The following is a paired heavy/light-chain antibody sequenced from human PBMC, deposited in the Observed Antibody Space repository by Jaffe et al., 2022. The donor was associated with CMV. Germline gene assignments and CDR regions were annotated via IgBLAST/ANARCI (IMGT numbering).Light chain of an antibody. CDR2: EDN. V-gene: IGLV6-57*04. Sequence: NLMLTQPHSVSESPGKTVTISCTRSSGRIASNYVQWYQQRPGSAPTTVIYEDNQRPSGVPDRFSGSIDSSSNSASLTISGLKTEDEADYYCQSYDSSNFWVFGGGTKLTVL. J-gene: IGLJ3*02. CDR1: SGRIASNY. CDR3: QSYDSSNFWV.
Heavy chain of an antibody. V-gene: IGHV1-18*01. Sequence: QVQLVQSGAEVKKPGASVKVSCKASGYTFTSYGISWVRQAPGQGLEWMGWISVYNGKTNYAQKVQGRVTMTTDTSASTAYMELRSLTSADTAVYYCARARGSSTSRGDYWGQGTLVTVSS. CDR1: GYTFTSYG. D-gene: IGHD2-2*01. CDR3: ARARGSSTSRGDY. J-gene: IGHJ4*02. CDR2: ISVYNGKT.